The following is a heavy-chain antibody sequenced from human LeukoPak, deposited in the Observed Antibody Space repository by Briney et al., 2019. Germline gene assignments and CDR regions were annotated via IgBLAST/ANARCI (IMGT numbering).Heavy chain of an antibody. V-gene: IGHV3-43*01. CDR3: ALNWRLAY. CDR2: ISWDGGST. J-gene: IGHJ4*02. Sequence: GGSLRLSCAASGFTFDDYTMHWVRQAPGKGLEGVSLISWDGGSTYYADAVKGRFTISRDNSKNCLYLQMNSLRAEDTALYYCALNWRLAYSGQGTPVTVSS. D-gene: IGHD1-20*01. CDR1: GFTFDDYT.